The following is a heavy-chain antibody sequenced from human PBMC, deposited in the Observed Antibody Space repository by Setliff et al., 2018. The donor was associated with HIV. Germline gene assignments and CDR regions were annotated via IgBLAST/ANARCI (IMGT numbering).Heavy chain of an antibody. J-gene: IGHJ4*02. Sequence: SETLSLTCTVSGDSISSGRYYWNWIRQPAGKGLDWIGHIFTSGSAFSSGTANYSPSLKSRVTISVDTSKNQFSLKLSSVTAADTAVYYCARHKSQPYYFDYWGQGTLVTVSS. CDR1: GDSISSGRYY. CDR3: ARHKSQPYYFDY. V-gene: IGHV4-61*09. CDR2: IFTSGSA.